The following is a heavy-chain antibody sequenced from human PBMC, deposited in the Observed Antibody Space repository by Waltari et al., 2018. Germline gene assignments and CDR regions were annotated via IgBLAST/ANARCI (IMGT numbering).Heavy chain of an antibody. CDR3: ARQILQLVRLDV. CDR1: GYTFTSYG. J-gene: IGHJ6*02. CDR2: ISGYNGDT. Sequence: QVQLVQPGDELRKPGASVKVSCKTSGYTFTSYGISWVRQAPGQGLEWIGWISGYNGDTKYAQKFQGRVSMTTDTSTTTAYMELRSLRSDDTAVYYCARQILQLVRLDVWGQGTTVTVSS. D-gene: IGHD6-6*01. V-gene: IGHV1-18*01.